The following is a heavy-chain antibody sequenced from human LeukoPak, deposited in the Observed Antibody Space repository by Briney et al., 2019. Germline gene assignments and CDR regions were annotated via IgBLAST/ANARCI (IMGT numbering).Heavy chain of an antibody. D-gene: IGHD5-18*01. V-gene: IGHV1-2*02. CDR3: ARNTVMVTFWSNP. Sequence: GASVKVSCKASGYTFTGYYMHWVRQAPGQGLEWMGWINPDSGGTNYAQKFQGRVTMTRDTSISTAYMELRRLRSDDTAVYYCARNTVMVTFWSNPGGQGTLVTVS. CDR1: GYTFTGYY. CDR2: INPDSGGT. J-gene: IGHJ5*02.